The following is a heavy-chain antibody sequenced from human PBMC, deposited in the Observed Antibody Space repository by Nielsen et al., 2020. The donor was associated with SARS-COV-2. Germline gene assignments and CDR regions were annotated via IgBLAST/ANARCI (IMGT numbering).Heavy chain of an antibody. Sequence: SETLSLTCTVSGGSISSGGYYWSWIRQHPGKGLEWIGYIYYSGSTYYNPSLKSRVTISVDTSKNQFSLKLSSVTAADTAVYYCAKGPRIVIVVVLDAFDIWGQGTMVTVSS. CDR1: GGSISSGGYY. V-gene: IGHV4-31*03. CDR3: AKGPRIVIVVVLDAFDI. J-gene: IGHJ3*02. CDR2: IYYSGST. D-gene: IGHD3-22*01.